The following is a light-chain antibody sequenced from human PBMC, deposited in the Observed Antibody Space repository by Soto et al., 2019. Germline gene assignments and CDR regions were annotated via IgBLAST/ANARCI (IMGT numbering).Light chain of an antibody. Sequence: QSALTQPPSASGSPGQSVTISCTGTSSDVGNYNYVSWYQQHPGKAPRLMIYQVNKLPSGVPDRFSGSKSVNTASLTVSGLQAEDEADYYCTSYSGVNQVLFGGGTKLTVL. CDR1: SSDVGNYNY. J-gene: IGLJ3*02. V-gene: IGLV2-8*01. CDR2: QVN. CDR3: TSYSGVNQVL.